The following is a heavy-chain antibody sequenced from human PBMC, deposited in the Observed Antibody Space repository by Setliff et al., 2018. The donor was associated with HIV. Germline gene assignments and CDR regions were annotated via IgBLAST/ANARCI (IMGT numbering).Heavy chain of an antibody. CDR3: ALDEAAAGVGQGKFLY. D-gene: IGHD6-13*01. CDR2: AHHRGRT. CDR1: GVSISTNNF. J-gene: IGHJ4*02. Sequence: SETLSLTSAVSGVSISTNNFWSWVRQPPGKGLEWIGDAHHRGRTNYNPSLKSRVTISVDDSKNEFSLKVTSVTAADTAVYYCALDEAAAGVGQGKFLYWGQGILGTVPQ. V-gene: IGHV4-4*02.